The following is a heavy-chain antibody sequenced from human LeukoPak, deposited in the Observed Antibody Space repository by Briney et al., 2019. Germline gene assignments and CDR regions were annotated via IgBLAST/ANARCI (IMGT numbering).Heavy chain of an antibody. J-gene: IGHJ4*02. Sequence: PGGSLRLSCAASEFTFSNYAMSWVRQAPGKGLEWVSSITGNGGTTYYADSATGRFTISRDNSKNILFLDMNSLRAEDTAVYYCAKDNRGVDQWLVPRNDYWGQGTLVTVSS. CDR1: EFTFSNYA. D-gene: IGHD6-19*01. CDR2: ITGNGGTT. V-gene: IGHV3-23*01. CDR3: AKDNRGVDQWLVPRNDY.